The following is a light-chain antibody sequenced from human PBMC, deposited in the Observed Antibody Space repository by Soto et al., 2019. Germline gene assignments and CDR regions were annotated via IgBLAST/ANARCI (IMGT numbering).Light chain of an antibody. CDR2: DAS. Sequence: DIQMTQSPSSLSASIGDRVTITCQASQDIRQYLNWYQQKPGKAPKLLIYDASRLETGDPSRFSRSGYGTDFTFTVSSLQPEDIATYYCQVYDYISAGFTFGPGTKVDLK. J-gene: IGKJ3*01. CDR3: QVYDYISAGFT. V-gene: IGKV1-33*01. CDR1: QDIRQY.